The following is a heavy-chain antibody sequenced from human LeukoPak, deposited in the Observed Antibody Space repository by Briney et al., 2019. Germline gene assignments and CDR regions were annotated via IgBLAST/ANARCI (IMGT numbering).Heavy chain of an antibody. J-gene: IGHJ4*02. V-gene: IGHV3-74*01. CDR2: INSDGTST. CDR1: GFTFSSYW. Sequence: GGSLRLSCAASGFTFSSYWMHWVRQAPGKGLVWVSRINSDGTSTTYADSVEGRFTISRDNAKNTLYLQMNSLRAEDTAVYYCARGESSTYRLTDYWGQGTLVTVPS. D-gene: IGHD2-2*01. CDR3: ARGESSTYRLTDY.